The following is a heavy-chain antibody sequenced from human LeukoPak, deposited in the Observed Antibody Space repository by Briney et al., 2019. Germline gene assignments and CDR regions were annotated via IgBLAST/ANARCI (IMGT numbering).Heavy chain of an antibody. V-gene: IGHV1-69*05. J-gene: IGHJ4*02. Sequence: SVKVSCKASGGTFSSYAINWVRQAPGQGPEWMGGIIPIFGRANYAQKFQGRVTMTTDESTSTAYMELSSLRSEDTAVYYCARVFARSGEISGSYFYYWGQGTLLTVSS. CDR3: ARVFARSGEISGSYFYY. CDR2: IIPIFGRA. CDR1: GGTFSSYA. D-gene: IGHD1-26*01.